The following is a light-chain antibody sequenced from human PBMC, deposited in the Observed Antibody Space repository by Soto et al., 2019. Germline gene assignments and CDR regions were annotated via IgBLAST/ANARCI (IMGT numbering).Light chain of an antibody. CDR1: QSVTSNY. V-gene: IGKV3-20*01. J-gene: IGKJ5*01. CDR2: GAS. Sequence: EIVLTQSPGTRSLSQGERATLSFRASQSVTSNYLAWYQQKPGQTPRLLVSGASSRAAGISDKFSGSGSGTDFTLTISRLEPEDFAVYFCHQYGTFPITFGQGTRLEIK. CDR3: HQYGTFPIT.